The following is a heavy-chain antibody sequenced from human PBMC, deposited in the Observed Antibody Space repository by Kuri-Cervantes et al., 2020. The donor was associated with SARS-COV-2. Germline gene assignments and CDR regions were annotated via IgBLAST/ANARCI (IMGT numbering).Heavy chain of an antibody. CDR1: GYTFTSYY. V-gene: IGHV1-2*02. Sequence: ASVKVSCKASGYTFTSYYMHWVRQAPGQGLEWMGWINPNSGGTNYAQKFQGRVTMTRDTSISTAYMELSRLRSDDTAVYYCARDLVPGLLLPSYYYMDVWSKGTTVTVSS. D-gene: IGHD2-2*01. J-gene: IGHJ6*03. CDR3: ARDLVPGLLLPSYYYMDV. CDR2: INPNSGGT.